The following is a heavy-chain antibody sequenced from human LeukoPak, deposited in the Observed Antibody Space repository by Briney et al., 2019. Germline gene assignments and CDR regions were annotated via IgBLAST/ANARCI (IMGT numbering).Heavy chain of an antibody. CDR1: GFTFSNAW. Sequence: GGSLRLSCAASGFTFSNAWMSWVRQAPGKGLEWVGRIKSKTDGGTTDYAAPVKGRFTISRDDSKNTLYLQMNSLRAEDTAVYYCATDLGYYYGTDVWGQGTTVTVSS. CDR2: IKSKTDGGTT. V-gene: IGHV3-15*01. D-gene: IGHD3-16*01. J-gene: IGHJ6*02. CDR3: ATDLGYYYGTDV.